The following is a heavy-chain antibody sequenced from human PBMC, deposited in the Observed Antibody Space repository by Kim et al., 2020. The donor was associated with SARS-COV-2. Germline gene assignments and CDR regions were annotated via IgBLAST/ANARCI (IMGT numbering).Heavy chain of an antibody. V-gene: IGHV1-18*01. D-gene: IGHD4-17*01. CDR2: VGAYNGDT. CDR1: GYTFTSYG. Sequence: ASVKVSCKASGYTFTSYGISWVRQAPGQGLEWLGWVGAYNGDTNYAQNLQGRVTLTTDTSTSTAFLELRSLRSDDTDGYFCARDRGYGDDNFDYWGQGTL. CDR3: ARDRGYGDDNFDY. J-gene: IGHJ4*02.